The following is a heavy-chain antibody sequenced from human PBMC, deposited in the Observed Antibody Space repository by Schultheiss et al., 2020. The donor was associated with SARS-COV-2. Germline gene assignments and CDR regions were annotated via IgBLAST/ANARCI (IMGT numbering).Heavy chain of an antibody. Sequence: SETLSLTCTVSGGSISSYYWSWIRQPPGKGLEWIGEINHSGSTNYNPSLKSRVTISVDTSKNQFSLKLSSVTAADTAVYYCARGDLADWNDNGCAFDIWGQGTMVTVSS. CDR3: ARGDLADWNDNGCAFDI. CDR1: GGSISSYY. D-gene: IGHD1-1*01. CDR2: INHSGST. V-gene: IGHV4-34*01. J-gene: IGHJ3*02.